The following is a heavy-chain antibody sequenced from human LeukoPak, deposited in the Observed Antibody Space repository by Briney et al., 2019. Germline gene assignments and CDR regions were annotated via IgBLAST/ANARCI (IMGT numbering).Heavy chain of an antibody. Sequence: SETLSLTCTVSGYSISSGYYWGWIRQPPGKGLEWIGSIYHSGSTYYNPSLKIRVTISVDTSKNQFSLKLSSVTAADTAVYYCARATPGYSSGWYEGPEAFDIWGQGTMVTVSS. CDR1: GYSISSGYY. CDR2: IYHSGST. CDR3: ARATPGYSSGWYEGPEAFDI. J-gene: IGHJ3*02. V-gene: IGHV4-38-2*02. D-gene: IGHD6-19*01.